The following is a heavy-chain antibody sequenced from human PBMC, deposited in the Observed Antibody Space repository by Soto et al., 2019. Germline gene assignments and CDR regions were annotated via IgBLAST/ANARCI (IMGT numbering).Heavy chain of an antibody. CDR3: ARDYKGGTVPTSCPNY. V-gene: IGHV3-33*01. Sequence: PRGSLRLSCAASGFTISSYGMHWVRQAPGKGLEWVAVIWYDGSNKYYADSVRGRFTISRDNSKNTLYLQMNSLRAEDTAVYYCARDYKGGTVPTSCPNYWGQGTLVTVSS. CDR2: IWYDGSNK. D-gene: IGHD2-2*01. J-gene: IGHJ4*02. CDR1: GFTISSYG.